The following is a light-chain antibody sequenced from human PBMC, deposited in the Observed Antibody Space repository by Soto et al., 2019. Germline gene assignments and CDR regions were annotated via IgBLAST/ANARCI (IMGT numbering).Light chain of an antibody. CDR2: TAS. CDR1: QGISSN. V-gene: IGKV1-8*01. J-gene: IGKJ4*01. CDR3: QQYFSYPLT. Sequence: AIRMTQSPSSFSASTGDRVTITCRASQGISSNLAWYQVKPGKAPRLLIYTASYLESGVPSMFSGSGSGSDFTLTISSLQSEDFAVYYCQQYFSYPLTFGGGTKVEIK.